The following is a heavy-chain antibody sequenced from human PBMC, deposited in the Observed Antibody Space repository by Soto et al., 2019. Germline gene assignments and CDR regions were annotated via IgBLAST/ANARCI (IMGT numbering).Heavy chain of an antibody. V-gene: IGHV4-59*08. J-gene: IGHJ4*02. CDR2: IYYSGST. D-gene: IGHD5-18*01. CDR1: GGSISSYY. CDR3: ARRYGSCFDY. Sequence: QVQLQESGPGLVKPSETLSLTCTVSGGSISSYYWSWIRQPPGKGLEWIGYIYYSGSTNYNPSLKSRLTLSVDTPKNQFSLQLSSVTAADTAVYYCARRYGSCFDYWGQGTLVTVSS.